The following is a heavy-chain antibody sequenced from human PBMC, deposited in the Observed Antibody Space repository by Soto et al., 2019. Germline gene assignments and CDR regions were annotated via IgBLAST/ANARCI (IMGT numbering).Heavy chain of an antibody. CDR2: IIPIFGTA. CDR3: AVTSYCSGGSCYPYYYGMDV. D-gene: IGHD2-15*01. CDR1: GGTFRSYA. J-gene: IGHJ6*02. Sequence: AVNVSCQASGGTFRSYAISWLRQAAGRGVDWMGGIIPIFGTANYAQKFQGRVTITADKSTSTAYMELSSLRSEDTAVYYCAVTSYCSGGSCYPYYYGMDVWGQGTTVTVSS. V-gene: IGHV1-69*06.